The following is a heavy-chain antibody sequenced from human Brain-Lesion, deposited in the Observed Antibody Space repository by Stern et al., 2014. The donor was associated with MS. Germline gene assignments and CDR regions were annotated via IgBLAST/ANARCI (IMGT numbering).Heavy chain of an antibody. CDR1: GGSISSSSYY. V-gene: IGHV4-39*01. CDR2: IYYRGRT. D-gene: IGHD3-10*01. CDR3: AKLWLGELPESPFDY. Sequence: VQLQESGPGLVKPSETLSLTCTVSGGSISSSSYYWGWIRQPPGKGLEWIGSIYYRGRTYYKPSLKSRVTISLDTYTNQFSPRMSSVTAADTAVYFCAKLWLGELPESPFDYWGQGTLVTVSS. J-gene: IGHJ4*02.